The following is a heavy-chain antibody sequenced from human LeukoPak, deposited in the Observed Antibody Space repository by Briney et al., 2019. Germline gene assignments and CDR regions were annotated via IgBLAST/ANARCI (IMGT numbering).Heavy chain of an antibody. V-gene: IGHV3-21*01. CDR1: GFTFNRYN. J-gene: IGHJ5*02. CDR3: ARGADGVSSNSRGWFDP. CDR2: ISTSSSYI. D-gene: IGHD2-15*01. Sequence: GGSLRLSCAASGFTFNRYNMNWVRQAPGKGLEWVSSISTSSSYIYYADSVRGRFTISRDNTKNSLYLQMNSLRAEDTAVYSCARGADGVSSNSRGWFDPWGQGTLVTVSS.